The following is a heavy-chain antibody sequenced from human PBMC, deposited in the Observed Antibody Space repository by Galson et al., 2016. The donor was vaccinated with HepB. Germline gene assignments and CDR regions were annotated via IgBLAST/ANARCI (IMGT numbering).Heavy chain of an antibody. CDR2: IFHSWST. V-gene: IGHV4-4*02. D-gene: IGHD3-22*01. CDR3: AALDYDSRGSFLDY. Sequence: SETLSLTCTVSGGSISSSNWWSWVRQPPGKGREWIGEIFHSWSTNYNPSLESRVTMPVDKSKNQFALKLTSVTAADTALYFCAALDYDSRGSFLDYWGQGTLVTVSS. J-gene: IGHJ4*02. CDR1: GGSISSSNW.